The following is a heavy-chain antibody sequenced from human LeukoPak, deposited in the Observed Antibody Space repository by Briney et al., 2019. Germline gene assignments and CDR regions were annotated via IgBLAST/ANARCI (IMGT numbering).Heavy chain of an antibody. V-gene: IGHV4-34*01. J-gene: IGHJ4*02. CDR2: INHTGST. Sequence: SETLSLTCAVYGGSFSGYYWSWIRQPPGKGLEWIGEINHTGSTNYNPSLKSRVTISVDTSKNQFSLKLSSVTAADTAVYYCARSLGSGSYAYWGQGTLVTVSS. CDR1: GGSFSGYY. D-gene: IGHD1-26*01. CDR3: ARSLGSGSYAY.